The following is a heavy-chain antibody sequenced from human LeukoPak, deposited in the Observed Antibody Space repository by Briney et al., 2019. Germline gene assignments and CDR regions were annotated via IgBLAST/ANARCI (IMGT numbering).Heavy chain of an antibody. D-gene: IGHD6-19*01. CDR3: ARGLSRQWLVPRRYFDY. V-gene: IGHV4-59*12. CDR2: IYYSGST. J-gene: IGHJ4*01. Sequence: SETLSLTCTVSGGSISSYYWSWIRQPPGKGLEWIGYIYYSGSTNYNPSLKSRVTISVDTSKNQFSLKLSSVTAADTAVYYCARGLSRQWLVPRRYFDYWGHGTLVTVSS. CDR1: GGSISSYY.